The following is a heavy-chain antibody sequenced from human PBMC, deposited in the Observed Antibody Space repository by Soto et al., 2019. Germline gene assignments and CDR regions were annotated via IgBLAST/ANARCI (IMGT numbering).Heavy chain of an antibody. CDR1: GFTFSSYG. CDR2: IWYDGSNK. J-gene: IGHJ6*02. CDR3: ARDGRSGARMDV. Sequence: QVQLVESGGGVVQPGRSLRLSCAASGFTFSSYGMHWVRQAPGKGLEWVAVIWYDGSNKYYADSVKGRFTISRDNSKNTLYLQMNSRRAGGTAVYYCARDGRSGARMDVWGQGPTVTVSS. V-gene: IGHV3-33*01. D-gene: IGHD3-3*01.